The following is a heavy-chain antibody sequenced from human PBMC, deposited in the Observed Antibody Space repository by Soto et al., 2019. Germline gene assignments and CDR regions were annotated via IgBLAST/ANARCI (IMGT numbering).Heavy chain of an antibody. Sequence: QVQLVQSGAEVKKPGSSVKISCKASGGTFRTNAFSWVRQAPGQGLEWMGGIIPIFPTPDYPQKFQGRLHITAHETTTTTCTELSSLRSEATATYCCAKGKDRRQLGGNYYGIMDVWGQGTTVTVSS. J-gene: IGHJ6*02. CDR1: GGTFRTNA. CDR3: AKGKDRRQLGGNYYGIMDV. CDR2: IIPIFPTP. V-gene: IGHV1-69*12. D-gene: IGHD1-26*01.